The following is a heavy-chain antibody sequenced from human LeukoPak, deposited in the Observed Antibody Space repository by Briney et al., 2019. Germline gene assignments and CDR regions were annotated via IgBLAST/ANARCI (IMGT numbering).Heavy chain of an antibody. Sequence: PGGSLRLSCTVSGFTFSDYYMSWVRQAPGKGLEWVSYISSSGSMLHYADSVEGRFTISRDNAKNSLYLQMSSLRVEDTAVYYCTRRPYSSSWYYFDYWGQGTLVTISS. CDR2: ISSSGSML. CDR3: TRRPYSSSWYYFDY. J-gene: IGHJ4*02. CDR1: GFTFSDYY. V-gene: IGHV3-11*04. D-gene: IGHD6-13*01.